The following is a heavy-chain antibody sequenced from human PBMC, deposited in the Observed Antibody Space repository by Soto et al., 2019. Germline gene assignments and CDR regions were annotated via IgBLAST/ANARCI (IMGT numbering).Heavy chain of an antibody. CDR2: ISGSGGST. D-gene: IGHD6-13*01. Sequence: EVQLLESGGGLVRPGGSLRLSCAASGFTISNYAVSWVRQAPGKGLEWVSTISGSGGSTYYADSVKGRFTISRDNSKNTLYLQMNSLRAADTAVYYCAKDQGSSWYEIDYWGQGTLVTVSS. CDR3: AKDQGSSWYEIDY. CDR1: GFTISNYA. V-gene: IGHV3-23*01. J-gene: IGHJ4*02.